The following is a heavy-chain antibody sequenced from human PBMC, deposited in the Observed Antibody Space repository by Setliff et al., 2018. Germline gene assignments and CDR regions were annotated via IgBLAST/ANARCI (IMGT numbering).Heavy chain of an antibody. Sequence: SETLSLTCTVSGGSISSGSNYWSWIRQPAGRGLEWIGHIDPSGNTNYHPSLKSRVTISGDTSKNQFSLQVTSVTATDTAVYYCARHEFVGGYYGSVTYRHFDYWGQGILVTVSS. V-gene: IGHV4-61*09. CDR1: GGSISSGSNY. D-gene: IGHD3-10*01. J-gene: IGHJ4*02. CDR2: IDPSGNT. CDR3: ARHEFVGGYYGSVTYRHFDY.